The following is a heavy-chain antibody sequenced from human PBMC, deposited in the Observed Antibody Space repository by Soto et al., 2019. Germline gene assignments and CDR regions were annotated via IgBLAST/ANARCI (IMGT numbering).Heavy chain of an antibody. CDR1: GFTFDDYA. D-gene: IGHD3-3*01. J-gene: IGHJ6*02. CDR3: ARDSRPPSGWLGFWEYGMDV. V-gene: IGHV3-9*01. Sequence: GGSLRLSXAASGFTFDDYAMHWVRQAPGKGLEWVSGVSWNSDTIGYADSVKGRFSISRDNAKNALYLQMNSLTSDDTAVYYCARDSRPPSGWLGFWEYGMDVWGQGTTVTVSS. CDR2: VSWNSDTI.